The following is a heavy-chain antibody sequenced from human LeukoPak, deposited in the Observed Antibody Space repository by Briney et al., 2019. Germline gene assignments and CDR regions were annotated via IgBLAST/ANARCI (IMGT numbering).Heavy chain of an antibody. J-gene: IGHJ4*02. CDR3: ARGLIAARLFDY. D-gene: IGHD6-6*01. CDR1: GGSISSYY. V-gene: IGHV4-59*01. Sequence: SETLSLTSTVSGGSISSYYWSWIRQPPGKGLEWIGYIYYSGSTNYNPSLKSRVTISVDTSKNQFSLKLSSVTAADTAVYYCARGLIAARLFDYWGQGTLVTVSS. CDR2: IYYSGST.